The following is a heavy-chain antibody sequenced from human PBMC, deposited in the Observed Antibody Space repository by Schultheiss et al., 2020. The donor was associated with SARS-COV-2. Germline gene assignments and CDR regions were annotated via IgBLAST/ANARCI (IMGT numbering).Heavy chain of an antibody. CDR1: GFTFSSYS. Sequence: GGSLRLSCAASGFTFSSYSMNWVRQAPGKGLEWVSYISSSSSYTNYADSVKGRFTISRDNAKSSLYLQMNSLRAGDTAVYYCARGLDLDYWGQGTLVTVSS. CDR2: ISSSSSYT. CDR3: ARGLDLDY. V-gene: IGHV3-21*05. J-gene: IGHJ4*02. D-gene: IGHD3/OR15-3a*01.